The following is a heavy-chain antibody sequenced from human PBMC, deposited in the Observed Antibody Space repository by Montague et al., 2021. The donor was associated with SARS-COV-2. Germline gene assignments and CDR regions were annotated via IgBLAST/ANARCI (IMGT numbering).Heavy chain of an antibody. CDR1: GDSVSSNIAT. Sequence: CAISGDSVSSNIATWNWIRQSPSLGLEWLGRAYYRSKWYNDYAESVKSRLTIDPDTSKHQFSLHLNSVTPEDTAVYYCARIPVGSKYYFDFWGQGTLVTVSS. V-gene: IGHV6-1*01. D-gene: IGHD2-2*01. CDR2: AYYRSKWYN. CDR3: ARIPVGSKYYFDF. J-gene: IGHJ4*02.